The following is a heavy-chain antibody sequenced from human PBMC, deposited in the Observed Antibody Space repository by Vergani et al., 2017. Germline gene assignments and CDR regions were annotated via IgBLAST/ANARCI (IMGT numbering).Heavy chain of an antibody. J-gene: IGHJ3*02. CDR3: ANRGGVVYFFDAFDI. Sequence: EVQLLESGGGLVQPGGSLRLSCAASGFTFSSYAMSWVRQAPGKGLEWVSAISGSGGSTYYADSVKGRFTISRDNSKNTLYLQMNSLRAEDTGVYYCANRGGVVYFFDAFDIWGQGTMVTVSS. CDR2: ISGSGGST. V-gene: IGHV3-23*01. D-gene: IGHD3-3*01. CDR1: GFTFSSYA.